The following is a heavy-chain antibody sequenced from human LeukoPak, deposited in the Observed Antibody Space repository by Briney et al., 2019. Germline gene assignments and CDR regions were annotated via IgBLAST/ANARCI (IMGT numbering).Heavy chain of an antibody. J-gene: IGHJ4*02. Sequence: GGSLRLSCAASGFTFSGYWMTSVRQAPGKGLEWVANINRDGTEKHYVDSVKGRFTVSRDNAKNSLFLQMNSLRAQDTAVYNCARQADSGYHYRDYWRRGYRVTVSS. CDR2: INRDGTEK. CDR1: GFTFSGYW. CDR3: ARQADSGYHYRDY. D-gene: IGHD5-12*01. V-gene: IGHV3-7*01.